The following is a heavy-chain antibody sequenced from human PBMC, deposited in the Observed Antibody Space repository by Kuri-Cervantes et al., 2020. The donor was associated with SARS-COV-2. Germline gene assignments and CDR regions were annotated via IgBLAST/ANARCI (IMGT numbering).Heavy chain of an antibody. Sequence: ASVKVSCKASGYTFTGYYMHWVRQAPGQGLEWMGWINPNSGGTNYAQKFQGRVTMTRDTSISTAYMELSRLRSDDTAVYYCARKVGGDNYFDYWGQGTLVTVSS. D-gene: IGHD1-26*01. CDR3: ARKVGGDNYFDY. CDR1: GYTFTGYY. J-gene: IGHJ4*02. CDR2: INPNSGGT. V-gene: IGHV1-2*02.